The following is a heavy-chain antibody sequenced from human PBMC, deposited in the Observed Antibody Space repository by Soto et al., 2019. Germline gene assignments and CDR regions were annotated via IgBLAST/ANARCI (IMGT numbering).Heavy chain of an antibody. D-gene: IGHD3-3*01. CDR2: ISGSGGST. V-gene: IGHV3-23*01. CDR1: GFTFSSYA. J-gene: IGHJ6*04. CDR3: AKDRFNYDFWSGNYYYYYGMDV. Sequence: EVQLLESGGGLVQPGGSLRLSCAASGFTFSSYAMSWVRQAPGKGLEWVSAISGSGGSTYYADSVTGRFTISRDNSKNTLYLQMNSLRAEDTAVYYCAKDRFNYDFWSGNYYYYYGMDVWGEGTTVTVSS.